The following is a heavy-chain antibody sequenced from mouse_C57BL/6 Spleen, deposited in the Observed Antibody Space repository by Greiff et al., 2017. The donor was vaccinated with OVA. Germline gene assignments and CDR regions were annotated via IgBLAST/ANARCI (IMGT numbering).Heavy chain of an antibody. CDR3: ARPYDSSWFAY. CDR2: VDPSDSYT. CDR1: GYTFTSYW. D-gene: IGHD2-4*01. V-gene: IGHV1-69*01. Sequence: VQLQQPGAELVMPGASVKLSCKASGYTFTSYWMHWVKQRPGQGLEWIGEVDPSDSYTNYNQKFKGKSTLTVDKSSSTAYMQLSSLTSEDSAVYYCARPYDSSWFAYWGQGTLVTVSA. J-gene: IGHJ3*01.